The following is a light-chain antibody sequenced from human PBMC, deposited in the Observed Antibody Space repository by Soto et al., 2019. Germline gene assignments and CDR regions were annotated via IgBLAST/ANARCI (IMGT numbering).Light chain of an antibody. CDR3: TSYGGSDIWV. Sequence: QYALTQPPSASGSPGQSVTISCTGTSSDVGAYKHVSWYQQYPGKAPKLMIYEVTPRPSGVPDRFSGSKSGNTASLTVSGLQAEDEADYYCTSYGGSDIWVFGGGTKVTVL. V-gene: IGLV2-8*01. CDR1: SSDVGAYKH. J-gene: IGLJ3*02. CDR2: EVT.